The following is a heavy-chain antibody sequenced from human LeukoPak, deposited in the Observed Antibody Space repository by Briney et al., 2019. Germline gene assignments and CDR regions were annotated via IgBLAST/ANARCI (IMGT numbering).Heavy chain of an antibody. CDR3: ARGCSSTSCYNAWYYGMDV. CDR1: GYTFTSYG. CDR2: ISAYNGNT. Sequence: ASVKVSCKASGYTFTSYGISWVRQAPGQGLEWMGWISAYNGNTNYAQKLQGRVTMTTDTSTSTAYMELRSLRSDDTAVYYCARGCSSTSCYNAWYYGMDVWGQGATVTVSS. D-gene: IGHD2-2*02. J-gene: IGHJ6*02. V-gene: IGHV1-18*01.